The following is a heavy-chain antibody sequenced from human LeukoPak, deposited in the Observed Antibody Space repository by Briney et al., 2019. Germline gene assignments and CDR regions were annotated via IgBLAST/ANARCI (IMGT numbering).Heavy chain of an antibody. CDR1: GFTFSSYS. J-gene: IGHJ4*02. D-gene: IGHD6-6*01. CDR3: ARDRSLYSSSSRDDY. CDR2: ISSSSSYI. V-gene: IGHV3-21*01. Sequence: GGSLRLSCAASGFTFSSYSMNWVRQAPGKGLEWVSSISSSSSYIYYADSVKGRFTISRDNAKNSLYLQMNSLRAEDTAVYYCARDRSLYSSSSRDDYWGQGTLVTVSS.